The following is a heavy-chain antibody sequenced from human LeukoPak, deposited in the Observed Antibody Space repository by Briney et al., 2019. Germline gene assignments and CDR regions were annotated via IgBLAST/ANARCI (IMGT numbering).Heavy chain of an antibody. V-gene: IGHV1-69*05. CDR1: GGTFSSYA. D-gene: IGHD2-2*02. Sequence: SVKVSCKASGGTFSSYAISWVRQAPGQGLEWMGGIIPIFGTASYAQKFQGRVTITTDESTSTAYMELSSLRSEDTAVYYCARGRCSSTSCYTNYYYYYMDVWGKGTTVTVSS. CDR2: IIPIFGTA. CDR3: ARGRCSSTSCYTNYYYYYMDV. J-gene: IGHJ6*03.